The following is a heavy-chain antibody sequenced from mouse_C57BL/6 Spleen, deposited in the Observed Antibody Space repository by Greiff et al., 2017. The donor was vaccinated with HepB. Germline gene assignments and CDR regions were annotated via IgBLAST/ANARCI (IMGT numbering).Heavy chain of an antibody. Sequence: EVMLVESGGGLVQPGGSMKLSCVASGFTFSNYWMNWVRQSPEKGLEWVAQIRLKSDNYATHYAESVKGRFTISRDDSKSSVYLQMNNLRAEDTGIYYCTGLDSYLYWYFDVWGTGTTVTVSS. CDR3: TGLDSYLYWYFDV. CDR2: IRLKSDNYAT. J-gene: IGHJ1*03. D-gene: IGHD1-1*01. CDR1: GFTFSNYW. V-gene: IGHV6-3*01.